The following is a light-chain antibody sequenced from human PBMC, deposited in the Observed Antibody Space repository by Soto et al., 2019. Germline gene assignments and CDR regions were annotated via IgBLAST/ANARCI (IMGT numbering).Light chain of an antibody. CDR3: ATWDDNLDGYV. CDR2: SHN. V-gene: IGLV1-44*01. J-gene: IGLJ1*01. CDR1: SSNIGSNT. Sequence: QSVLTQPPSASGTPGQRVIISCSGRSSNIGSNTVNWYQQLPGTAPKLLIYSHNQRPSGVPDRFSGSQSGTSASLAISGLQSEDEADYYCATWDDNLDGYVFGTGTKLTVL.